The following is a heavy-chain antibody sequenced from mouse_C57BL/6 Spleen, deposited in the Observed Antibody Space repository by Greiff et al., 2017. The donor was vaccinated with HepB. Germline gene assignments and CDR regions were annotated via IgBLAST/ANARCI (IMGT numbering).Heavy chain of an antibody. CDR1: GFTFSDYG. V-gene: IGHV5-17*01. D-gene: IGHD2-4*01. Sequence: EVMLVESGGGLVKPGGSLKLSCAASGFTFSDYGMHWVRQAPEKGLEWVAYISSGSSTIYYADTVKGRFTISRDNAKNTLFLQMTSLRSEDTAMYYCARASYDYDTFAYWGQGTLVTVSA. J-gene: IGHJ3*01. CDR2: ISSGSSTI. CDR3: ARASYDYDTFAY.